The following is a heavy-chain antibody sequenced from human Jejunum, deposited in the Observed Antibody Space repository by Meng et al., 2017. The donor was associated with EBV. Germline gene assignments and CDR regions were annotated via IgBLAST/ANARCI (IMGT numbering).Heavy chain of an antibody. Sequence: VRLVASGGGLVHAGVFLTLSCSVSGFTFNSHTTSWVRPAPGKGLEWGSAITDSGGRTYYTDSVKGRFTISRDNSKNTLYLQMNSLRAEDTTVYYCAKLTRAWGQGTLVTVSS. CDR2: ITDSGGRT. J-gene: IGHJ5*01. V-gene: IGHV3-23*04. CDR1: GFTFNSHT. CDR3: AKLTRA.